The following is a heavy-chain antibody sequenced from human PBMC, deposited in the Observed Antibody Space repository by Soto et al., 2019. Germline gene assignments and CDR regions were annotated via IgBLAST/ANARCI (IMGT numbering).Heavy chain of an antibody. CDR1: GGSFSGYY. J-gene: IGHJ6*02. CDR2: INHSGST. CDR3: ARGSITIFGVVKDLGGMDV. Sequence: PSETLSLSCAVYGGSFSGYYWSWIRQPPGKRLEWIGEINHSGSTNYNPSLKSRVTISVDTSKNQFSLKLSSVTAADTAVYYCARGSITIFGVVKDLGGMDVWGQGTTVTVSS. V-gene: IGHV4-34*01. D-gene: IGHD3-3*01.